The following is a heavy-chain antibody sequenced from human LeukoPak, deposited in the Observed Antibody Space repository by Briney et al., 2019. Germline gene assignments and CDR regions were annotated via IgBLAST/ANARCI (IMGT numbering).Heavy chain of an antibody. CDR1: GGTFSSYA. Sequence: SVKVSCKASGGTFSSYAISWVRQAPGQGLEWMGGIIPIFGTANYAQKFQGRVTITADESTSTAYMELSSLRSEDTAVYYCAALNMGYSYGFEVDYWGQGTLVTVSS. V-gene: IGHV1-69*13. D-gene: IGHD5-18*01. J-gene: IGHJ4*02. CDR2: IIPIFGTA. CDR3: AALNMGYSYGFEVDY.